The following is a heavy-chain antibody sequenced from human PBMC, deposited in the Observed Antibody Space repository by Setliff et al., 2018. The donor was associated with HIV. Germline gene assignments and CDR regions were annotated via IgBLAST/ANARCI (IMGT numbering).Heavy chain of an antibody. CDR2: ISSSDSTI. CDR3: ARGRGESRTNYFDY. J-gene: IGHJ4*02. Sequence: GGSLRLSCAASGFAFSTYEMNWVRQAPGKGLEWVAYISSSDSTIYYADSVKGRFTISRDNAKNSLYLQMNSLRAEDTAVYFCARGRGESRTNYFDYWGQGTLVTVSS. V-gene: IGHV3-48*03. CDR1: GFAFSTYE.